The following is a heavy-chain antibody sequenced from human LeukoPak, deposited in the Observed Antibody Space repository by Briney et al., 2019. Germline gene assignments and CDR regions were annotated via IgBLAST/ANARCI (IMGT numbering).Heavy chain of an antibody. D-gene: IGHD2-2*01. CDR3: ARKYCTSTKCYHVDY. CDR1: GFTFSNYA. CDR2: ISGSGGST. J-gene: IGHJ4*02. Sequence: QPGGSLRLSCAASGFTFSNYAMTWVRQAPGKGLEWVSAISGSGGSTYYADSVKGRFTISRDNSKNTLYLQMNSLRAEDTAVYYCARKYCTSTKCYHVDYWGQGTLVTVSS. V-gene: IGHV3-23*01.